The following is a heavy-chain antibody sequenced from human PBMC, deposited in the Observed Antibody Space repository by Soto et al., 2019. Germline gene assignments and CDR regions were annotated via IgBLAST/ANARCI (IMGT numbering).Heavy chain of an antibody. CDR2: IIPILGIA. CDR3: AREVPDIVVVPAAIGGFDY. CDR1: GGTFSSYT. Sequence: QVQLVQSGAEVKKPGSSVKVSCKASGGTFSSYTISWVRQAPGQGLEWMGRIIPILGIANYAQKFQGRVTITADKSTSTAYMELSSLRSEDTAVYYCAREVPDIVVVPAAIGGFDYWGQGTLVTVSS. V-gene: IGHV1-69*08. J-gene: IGHJ4*02. D-gene: IGHD2-2*02.